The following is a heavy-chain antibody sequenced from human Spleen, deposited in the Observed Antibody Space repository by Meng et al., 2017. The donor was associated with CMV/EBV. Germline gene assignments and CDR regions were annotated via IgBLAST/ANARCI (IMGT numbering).Heavy chain of an antibody. D-gene: IGHD3-3*01. Sequence: SETLSLTCSVSGASVSSSVYYWGWCRQSPGKGLEWIGSVSHSGNTYYNPDLKSRVRISVDTSKKQFSLRLNSVTAADTAVYYCARDLLSGTTFGVVIIGFYAMDVWGQGTTVTVSS. CDR2: VSHSGNT. CDR3: ARDLLSGTTFGVVIIGFYAMDV. V-gene: IGHV4-39*07. J-gene: IGHJ6*02. CDR1: GASVSSSVYY.